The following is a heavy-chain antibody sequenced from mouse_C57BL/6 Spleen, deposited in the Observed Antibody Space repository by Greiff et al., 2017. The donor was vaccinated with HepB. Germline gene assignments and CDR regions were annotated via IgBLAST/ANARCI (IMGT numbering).Heavy chain of an antibody. Sequence: VQLPQSGAELVRPGASVTLSCKASGYTFTDYEMHWVKQTPVHGLEWIGAIDPETGGTAYNQKFKGKAILTADKSSSTAYMELRSLTSEDSAVYDCTRKDGYDDYWGQGTTLTVSS. J-gene: IGHJ2*01. CDR2: IDPETGGT. D-gene: IGHD2-2*01. V-gene: IGHV1-15*01. CDR1: GYTFTDYE. CDR3: TRKDGYDDY.